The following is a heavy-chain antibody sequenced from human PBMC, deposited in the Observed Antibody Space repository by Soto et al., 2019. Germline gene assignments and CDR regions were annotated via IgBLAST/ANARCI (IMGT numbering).Heavy chain of an antibody. D-gene: IGHD4-17*01. V-gene: IGHV3-74*01. CDR1: GFTFRTYW. Sequence: EVQLVESGGSLVQPGGSLRLSCAASGFTFRTYWIYWVRQAPGKGLVWVSRINSDGSVTTYADSVKGRFTVSRDNAKNTVYLQMNSLRAEDTAVYYCVRETTYGDYYYYYMDVWGKGTTVTVSS. CDR2: INSDGSVT. CDR3: VRETTYGDYYYYYMDV. J-gene: IGHJ6*03.